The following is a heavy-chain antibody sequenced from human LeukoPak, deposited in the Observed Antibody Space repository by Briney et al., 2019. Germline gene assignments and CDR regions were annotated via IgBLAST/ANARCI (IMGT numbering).Heavy chain of an antibody. CDR2: IYHSGST. D-gene: IGHD3-22*01. V-gene: IGHV4-4*02. CDR1: GGSISSSNW. J-gene: IGHJ4*02. CDR3: ARDRRSEYYDSSGYYYSL. Sequence: SETLSLTCAVSGGSISSSNWWIWVRQPPGKGLEWIGEIYHSGSTNYNPSLKSRVTISVDKSKNQFSLKLSSVTAADTAVYYCARDRRSEYYDSSGYYYSLWGQGTLVTVSS.